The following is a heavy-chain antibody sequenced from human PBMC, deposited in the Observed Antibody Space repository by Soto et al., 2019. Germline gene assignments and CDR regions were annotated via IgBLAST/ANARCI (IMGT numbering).Heavy chain of an antibody. J-gene: IGHJ4*02. CDR3: ARGIRFLEWLLPAD. CDR1: GFTFSSYA. Sequence: QVQLVESGGGVVQPGRSLRLSCAASGFTFSSYAMHWVRQAPGKGLEWVAVISYDGSNKYYADSVKGRFTISRDNYKNTLYLQMNSLRAEDTAVYYCARGIRFLEWLLPADWGQGTLVTVSS. CDR2: ISYDGSNK. D-gene: IGHD3-3*01. V-gene: IGHV3-30-3*01.